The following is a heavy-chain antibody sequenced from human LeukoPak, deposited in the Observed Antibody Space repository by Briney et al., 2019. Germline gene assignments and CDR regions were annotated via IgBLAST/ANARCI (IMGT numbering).Heavy chain of an antibody. Sequence: ASVTVSCKASGGTFSSYAISWVRQAPGQGLEWMGGIIPIFGTANYAQKFQGRVTITADKSTSTAYMELSSLRSEDTAVYYCARLVVVVAATRSSVAFDIWGQGTMVTVSS. V-gene: IGHV1-69*06. J-gene: IGHJ3*02. CDR3: ARLVVVVAATRSSVAFDI. CDR1: GGTFSSYA. CDR2: IIPIFGTA. D-gene: IGHD2-15*01.